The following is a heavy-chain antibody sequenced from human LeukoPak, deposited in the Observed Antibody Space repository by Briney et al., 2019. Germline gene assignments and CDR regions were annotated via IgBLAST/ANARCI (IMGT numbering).Heavy chain of an antibody. CDR1: GFTFSSYE. V-gene: IGHV3-48*03. J-gene: IGHJ4*02. CDR3: ARAVAGGYYFDY. Sequence: GGSLRLSCAASGFTFSSYEMNWVRQAPGKGLEWVSYISSSGSTIYYADSVKGRFTISRDNAKNSLYLQMNSLRAEDTAVYYCARAVAGGYYFDYWGQGTLVTVSS. CDR2: ISSSGSTI. D-gene: IGHD6-19*01.